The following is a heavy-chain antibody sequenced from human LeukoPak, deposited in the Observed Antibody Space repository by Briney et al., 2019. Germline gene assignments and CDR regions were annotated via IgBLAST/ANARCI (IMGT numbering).Heavy chain of an antibody. V-gene: IGHV4-59*01. CDR3: AREFPPSYYDFWSGYSPRFDP. D-gene: IGHD3-3*01. CDR2: IYYSGST. CDR1: GGSISSYY. J-gene: IGHJ5*02. Sequence: SETLSLTCTVSGGSISSYYWSWIRQPPGKGLEWIGYIYYSGSTNYNPSLKSRVTISVDTSKNQFSLKLSSVTAADTAVYYCAREFPPSYYDFWSGYSPRFDPWGQGTLVTVS.